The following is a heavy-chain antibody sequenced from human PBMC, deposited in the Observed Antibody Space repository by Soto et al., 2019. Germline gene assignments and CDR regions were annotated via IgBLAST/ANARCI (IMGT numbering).Heavy chain of an antibody. Sequence: QVQLVESGGGEVQPGRSLTFSCAASGFTFSTYGMHWVRQTPGKGLEWVAVISYDGTNKFYSDSVKGRFTISRDNFKNTLQLQMNSLSADDTAVYSCAKDLQSYGDYDYYCYGLDVWGVGTRVTVSA. CDR2: ISYDGTNK. J-gene: IGHJ6*04. CDR3: AKDLQSYGDYDYYCYGLDV. D-gene: IGHD4-17*01. V-gene: IGHV3-30*18. CDR1: GFTFSTYG.